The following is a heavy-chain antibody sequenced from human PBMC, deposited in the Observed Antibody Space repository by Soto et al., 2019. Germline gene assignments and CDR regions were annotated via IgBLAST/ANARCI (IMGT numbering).Heavy chain of an antibody. J-gene: IGHJ3*02. Sequence: PGGSLRLSCTVSGFTFSNYVMSWVRQAPGKGLEWVSAISGSGGSTYYADSVKGRFTVSRDNSRNMLFFQMNSLRAEDTAVYYCAKPAYCSGGSCYGKHDAFEMWGQGTKVIVSS. CDR3: AKPAYCSGGSCYGKHDAFEM. CDR1: GFTFSNYV. CDR2: ISGSGGST. D-gene: IGHD2-15*01. V-gene: IGHV3-23*01.